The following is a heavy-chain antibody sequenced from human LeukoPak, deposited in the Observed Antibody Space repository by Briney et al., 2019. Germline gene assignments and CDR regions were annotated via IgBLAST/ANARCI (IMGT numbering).Heavy chain of an antibody. J-gene: IGHJ6*02. D-gene: IGHD6-19*01. CDR1: GFTVSSNY. Sequence: GGSLRLSCAASGFTVSSNYMSWVRQAPGKGLEWVSVIYSGGSTYYADSVKGRFTISRDNSKNTLYLQMNSLGAEDTAVYYCARDQWYYYGKDVWGQGTTVTVSS. CDR3: ARDQWYYYGKDV. CDR2: IYSGGST. V-gene: IGHV3-66*01.